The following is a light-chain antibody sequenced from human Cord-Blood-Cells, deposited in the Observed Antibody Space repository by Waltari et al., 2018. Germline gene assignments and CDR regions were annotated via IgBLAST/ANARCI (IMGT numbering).Light chain of an antibody. CDR1: RSDFVGYNH. CDR3: CSYAGSYTWV. J-gene: IGLJ3*02. CDR2: DVS. V-gene: IGLV2-11*01. Sequence: ALTQPLSVSGSPGQSVTLSCTDTRSDFVGYNHVSRYQQHPGKAPKLMIYDVSKRPSGVPDRFSGSKSGNAASRTISGLQAEDEADYYCCSYAGSYTWVFGGGTKLTVL.